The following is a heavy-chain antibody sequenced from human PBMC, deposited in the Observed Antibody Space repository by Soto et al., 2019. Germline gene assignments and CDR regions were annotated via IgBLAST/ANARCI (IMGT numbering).Heavy chain of an antibody. D-gene: IGHD3-3*01. J-gene: IGHJ5*02. Sequence: PSETLSLTCTVSGGSISGHYCSWIRQPPWKGLQYIGYISYSGSTNYNPSLKSRVTISVDTSNNQFSLRLSSVTAADTAVYYCARYVILQHETGYYDFWMGNNKLFDPWGSGSLVTFSS. CDR1: GGSISGHY. CDR2: ISYSGST. V-gene: IGHV4-59*11. CDR3: ARYVILQHETGYYDFWMGNNKLFDP.